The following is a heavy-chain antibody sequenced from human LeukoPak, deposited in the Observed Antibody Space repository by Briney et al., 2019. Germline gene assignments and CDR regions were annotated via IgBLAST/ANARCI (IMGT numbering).Heavy chain of an antibody. D-gene: IGHD7-27*01. CDR1: GFTFSSYA. J-gene: IGHJ4*02. CDR2: IWYDASNK. V-gene: IGHV3-33*01. Sequence: PGRSLRLSCAASGFTFSSYAMHWVRQAPGKGLEWVAVIWYDASNKYYADSVKGRFTISRDNSKNTLYLQMNSLRAEDTAVYYCARADLGHYFDYWGQGTLVTVSS. CDR3: ARADLGHYFDY.